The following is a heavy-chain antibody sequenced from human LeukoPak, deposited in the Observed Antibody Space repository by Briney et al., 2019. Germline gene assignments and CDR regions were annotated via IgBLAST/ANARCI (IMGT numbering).Heavy chain of an antibody. Sequence: GGSLRLSCVASEFTFPTHEMNWVRQAPGKGLEWVSYISGGSTSIYYADSVKGRFTISRDNARNSLYLQMNSLRADDTAVYYCLRGGNSGYLWNAFDIWGQGTMVTVSS. J-gene: IGHJ3*02. V-gene: IGHV3-48*03. D-gene: IGHD3-9*01. CDR3: LRGGNSGYLWNAFDI. CDR1: EFTFPTHE. CDR2: ISGGSTSI.